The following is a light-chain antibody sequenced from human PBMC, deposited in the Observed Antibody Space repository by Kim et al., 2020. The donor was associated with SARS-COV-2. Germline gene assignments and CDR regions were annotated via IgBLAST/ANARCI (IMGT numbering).Light chain of an antibody. CDR3: QQYTTSPPAYT. CDR2: GAS. Sequence: PGERATLSCRASQSISREFLAWYQQISGQPPRLLIFGASNRAAGIPDRFSGGGSGTDFTLTITRLEPADSAVYYCQQYTTSPPAYTFGQGTKLEI. CDR1: QSISREF. V-gene: IGKV3-20*01. J-gene: IGKJ2*01.